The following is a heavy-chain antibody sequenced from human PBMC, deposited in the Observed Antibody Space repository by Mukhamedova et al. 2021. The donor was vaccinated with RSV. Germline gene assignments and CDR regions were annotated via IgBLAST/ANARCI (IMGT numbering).Heavy chain of an antibody. V-gene: IGHV3-9*01. J-gene: IGHJ4*02. Sequence: NSGSIGYADSVKGRFTISRDNAKNSLYLQMNSLRAEDTALYYCAKGHGSDWGQGTLVTVSS. CDR3: AKGHGSD. D-gene: IGHD1-26*01. CDR2: NSGSI.